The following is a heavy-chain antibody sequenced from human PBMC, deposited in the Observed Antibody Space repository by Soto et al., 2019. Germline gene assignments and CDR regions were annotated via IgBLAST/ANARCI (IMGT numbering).Heavy chain of an antibody. V-gene: IGHV1-58*01. Sequence: QMQLVQSGPEVKKPGTSVKVSCKASGFTFTSSAVQWVRQARGQRLEWIGWIVVGSVNTNYAQKFQERVPITRDMSTSTAYMEQGSVRAEDMAVYYCGAERPSESSCWYVGYYYGMDVWGQGSTVTVFS. J-gene: IGHJ6*02. CDR3: GAERPSESSCWYVGYYYGMDV. D-gene: IGHD6-13*01. CDR2: IVVGSVNT. CDR1: GFTFTSSA.